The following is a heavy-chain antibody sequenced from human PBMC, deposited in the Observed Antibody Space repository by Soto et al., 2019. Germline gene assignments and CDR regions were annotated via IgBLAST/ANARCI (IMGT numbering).Heavy chain of an antibody. D-gene: IGHD2-8*01. CDR3: ARDTNGLHY. J-gene: IGHJ4*02. V-gene: IGHV3-74*01. CDR1: GFTFSSYA. Sequence: GGSLRLSCAASGFTFSSYAMSWVRQAPGKGLEWVSRINTDGSITDYADSVKGRFTVSRDNAKNTMYLQMSSLTADDTAVYYCARDTNGLHYWGQGTLVTVSS. CDR2: INTDGSIT.